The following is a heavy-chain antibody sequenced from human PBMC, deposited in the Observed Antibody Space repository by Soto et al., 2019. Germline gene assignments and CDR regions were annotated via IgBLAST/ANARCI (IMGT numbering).Heavy chain of an antibody. D-gene: IGHD5-12*01. CDR1: GDSFNDYY. Sequence: QVPLVQSGAEVRKPGASVTVSCRSSGDSFNDYYIHWVRQAPGQGFEWMGWINPNGGVTKYAQKFQGWVSMTSDTSIMTVYMQLSRLRYDDTAVYYCARESGGATATLDYYYFYMDVWGTGTTVTVSS. CDR3: ARESGGATATLDYYYFYMDV. CDR2: INPNGGVT. J-gene: IGHJ6*03. V-gene: IGHV1-2*04.